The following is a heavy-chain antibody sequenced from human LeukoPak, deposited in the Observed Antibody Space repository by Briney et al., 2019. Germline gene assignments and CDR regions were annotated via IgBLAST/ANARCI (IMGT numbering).Heavy chain of an antibody. Sequence: SETLSLTCAVYGGSFSGYYWSWIRQPPGKGLEWIGEINHSGSTNYNPSLKSRVTISVDTSKNQFSLKLSSVTAADTAVYYCARGGDILTGYYDFDCWGQGTLVTVSS. CDR1: GGSFSGYY. CDR2: INHSGST. CDR3: ARGGDILTGYYDFDC. J-gene: IGHJ4*02. D-gene: IGHD3-9*01. V-gene: IGHV4-34*01.